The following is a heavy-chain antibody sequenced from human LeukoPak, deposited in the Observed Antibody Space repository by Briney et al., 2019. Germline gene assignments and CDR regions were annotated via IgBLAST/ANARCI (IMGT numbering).Heavy chain of an antibody. Sequence: ASVKVSCKASGYTFTSYGITWVRQAPGQGLEWMGWISAYSGNTNYAQKLQGRVTMTTDTSTSTAYMELMSLRSDDTAVYYCARHRSRMVRGGDWFDPWGQGTLVTVSS. V-gene: IGHV1-18*01. CDR1: GYTFTSYG. CDR2: ISAYSGNT. D-gene: IGHD3-10*01. J-gene: IGHJ5*02. CDR3: ARHRSRMVRGGDWFDP.